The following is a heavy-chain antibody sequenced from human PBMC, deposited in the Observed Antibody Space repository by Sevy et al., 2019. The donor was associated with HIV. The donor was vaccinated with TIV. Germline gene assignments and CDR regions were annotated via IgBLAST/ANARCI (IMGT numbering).Heavy chain of an antibody. V-gene: IGHV3-30-3*01. D-gene: IGHD1-26*01. J-gene: IGHJ5*02. Sequence: GGSLRLSCAASGFTFSSYAMHWVRQAPGKGLEWVAVIPYDGSNKYYADSVKGRFTISRDNSKNTLYLQMNSLRAEDTAVYYCARVRVGARGNWFDPWGQGTLVTVSS. CDR1: GFTFSSYA. CDR3: ARVRVGARGNWFDP. CDR2: IPYDGSNK.